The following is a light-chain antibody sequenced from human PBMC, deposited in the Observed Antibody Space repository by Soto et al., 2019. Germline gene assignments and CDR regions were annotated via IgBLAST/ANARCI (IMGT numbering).Light chain of an antibody. CDR1: QSVSSSY. CDR2: GAS. V-gene: IGKV3-20*01. CDR3: QQYGSSPIT. Sequence: EIVLTQSPGTLSLSPGERATLSCRASQSVSSSYLVWYQQKPGQAPRRLIYGASSRATGIPDRFSGSGSGSDFTLTICRLEPEDFAVYYCQQYGSSPITYGQGTRLDIK. J-gene: IGKJ5*01.